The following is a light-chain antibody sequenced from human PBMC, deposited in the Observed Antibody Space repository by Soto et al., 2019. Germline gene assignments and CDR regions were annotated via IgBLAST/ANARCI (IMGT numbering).Light chain of an antibody. CDR3: AVWDASLNGRV. J-gene: IGLJ1*01. V-gene: IGLV1-44*01. CDR2: SNN. Sequence: QPVLTQPPSASGTPGQRVTISCSGSRSNIESNTVNWYQQLPGTAPKLLIYSNNQRPSGVPDRFSGSKYGTSASLAISGLQSADEADYYCAVWDASLNGRVFGTGTKVTV. CDR1: RSNIESNT.